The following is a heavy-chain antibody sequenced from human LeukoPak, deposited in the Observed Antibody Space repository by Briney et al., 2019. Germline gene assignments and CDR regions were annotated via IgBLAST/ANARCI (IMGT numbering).Heavy chain of an antibody. Sequence: GGSLRLSCAASGFTFDDYGMTWVRQDPGRRLEWVSTVDWSGGRTSYADSVKGRFTISRDNAKNSLYLQMNSLRAEDTALYFCVRSRSYYFDYWGQGTLVTVSP. J-gene: IGHJ4*02. CDR3: VRSRSYYFDY. V-gene: IGHV3-20*04. CDR2: VDWSGGRT. D-gene: IGHD1-26*01. CDR1: GFTFDDYG.